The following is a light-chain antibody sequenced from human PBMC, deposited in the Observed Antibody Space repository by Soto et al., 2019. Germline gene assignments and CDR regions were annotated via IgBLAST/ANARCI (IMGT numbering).Light chain of an antibody. V-gene: IGKV1-5*03. CDR3: QQYNTYSWT. CDR2: KAS. Sequence: DIQMTQSPYTLSASAGDRVTITCRSSQTISRGLAWYQQKPGKAPKLLIYKASSLESGVPSRFSGSGSGTEFTLTISSLQPDDFATYYCQQYNTYSWTFGQGTKVEIK. J-gene: IGKJ1*01. CDR1: QTISRG.